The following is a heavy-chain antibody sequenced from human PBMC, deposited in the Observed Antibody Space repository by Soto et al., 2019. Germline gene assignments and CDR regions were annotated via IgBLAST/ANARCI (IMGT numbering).Heavy chain of an antibody. Sequence: GGSLRLSCAASGFTFSSYGMHWVRQAPGKGLEWVAVIWYDGSNKYYADSVKGRFTISRDNSKNTLYLQMNSLRAEDTAVYYCAREADSSSWYFGDGSGMDVWGQGTTVTVSS. CDR3: AREADSSSWYFGDGSGMDV. D-gene: IGHD6-13*01. CDR2: IWYDGSNK. V-gene: IGHV3-33*01. J-gene: IGHJ6*02. CDR1: GFTFSSYG.